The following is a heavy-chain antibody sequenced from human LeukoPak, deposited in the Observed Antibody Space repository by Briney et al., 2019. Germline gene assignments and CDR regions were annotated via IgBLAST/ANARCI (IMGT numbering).Heavy chain of an antibody. CDR2: IYYSVST. J-gene: IGHJ6*03. V-gene: IGHV4-39*07. D-gene: IGHD4-17*01. Sequence: SETLSLTCTVSGGYIGSSSYYWGWIRQPPGKGLEWIGSIYYSVSTNYNPSLKSRVTISVDTSKNQFSLMLSSVTAADTAVYYCARVPTVTEGDYYMDVWGKGTTATVSS. CDR3: ARVPTVTEGDYYMDV. CDR1: GGYIGSSSYY.